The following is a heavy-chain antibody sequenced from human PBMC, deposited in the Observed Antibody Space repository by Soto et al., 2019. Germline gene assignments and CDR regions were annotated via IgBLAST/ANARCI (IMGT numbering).Heavy chain of an antibody. V-gene: IGHV4-39*01. D-gene: IGHD5-18*01. Sequence: PXDXLSXTXXVSVGSISSSSYYWGWIRQPPGKGLXXXXXXXXXXXXXXXXSLKSRVTISVDTSQNQFSLKLSSVTAADTAVYYCARHRAWIQPLGPIDYWGQGTLVTVSS. CDR3: ARHRAWIQPLGPIDY. J-gene: IGHJ4*02. CDR2: XXXXXXX. CDR1: VGSISSSSYY.